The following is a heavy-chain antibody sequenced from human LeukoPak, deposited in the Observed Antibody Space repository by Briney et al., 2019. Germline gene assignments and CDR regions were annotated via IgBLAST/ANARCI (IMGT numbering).Heavy chain of an antibody. V-gene: IGHV1-69*05. CDR1: GGTFSSYA. Sequence: GASVKVSCKASGGTFSSYAMSWVRQAPGQGLEWMGRIIPIFGTANFAQKFQGRGTLTTDESTSRAYMELSSLSSEDNAAYYCAIERGQIPLWPTFDYTGERNLVTVS. CDR3: AIERGQIPLWPTFDY. D-gene: IGHD5-18*01. J-gene: IGHJ4*02. CDR2: IIPIFGTA.